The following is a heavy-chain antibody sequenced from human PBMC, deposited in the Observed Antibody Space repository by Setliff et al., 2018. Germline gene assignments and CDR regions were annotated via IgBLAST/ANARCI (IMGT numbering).Heavy chain of an antibody. CDR1: GGSISSYY. V-gene: IGHV4-59*12. Sequence: SETLSLTCTVSGGSISSYYWSWIRQPPGRGLEWIGYIYYSGSTDYNPSLKSRVTISVDTSKNQFSLKLSSVTAADTAVYYCARDRQYCSSPTCYSSYFYYYGMDFWGQGTTVTVSS. J-gene: IGHJ6*02. D-gene: IGHD2-2*02. CDR2: IYYSGST. CDR3: ARDRQYCSSPTCYSSYFYYYGMDF.